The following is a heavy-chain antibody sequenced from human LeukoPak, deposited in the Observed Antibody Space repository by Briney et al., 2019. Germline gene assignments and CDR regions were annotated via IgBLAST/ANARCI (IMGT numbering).Heavy chain of an antibody. Sequence: GGTLRLSCTASGFTFSNHGMNWVRQAPGKGLEWLSGVRPPGGGTYYADSVKGRFTISRDDSKNTLSLQMNSLRAEDTAVYYCAKDRHAPGRYCSSTTCFPFDSWGQGTLVTVSS. CDR1: GFTFSNHG. CDR2: VRPPGGGT. D-gene: IGHD2-2*01. CDR3: AKDRHAPGRYCSSTTCFPFDS. J-gene: IGHJ5*01. V-gene: IGHV3-23*01.